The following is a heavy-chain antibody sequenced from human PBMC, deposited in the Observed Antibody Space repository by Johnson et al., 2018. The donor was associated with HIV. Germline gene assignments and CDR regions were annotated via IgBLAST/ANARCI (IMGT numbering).Heavy chain of an antibody. J-gene: IGHJ3*02. V-gene: IGHV3-30*04. CDR1: GFTFSSYA. CDR3: ARDRAWGDNVVVAAYGAFDI. D-gene: IGHD2-15*01. Sequence: QVQLVESGGGVVQPGGSLRLSCAASGFTFSSYAMHWVRQAPGKGLEWVAVISYDGSNKYYADSVKGRFTISRDNSKNTLYLQMNSRRAEDTAVYYCARDRAWGDNVVVAAYGAFDIWGQGTMVTVSS. CDR2: ISYDGSNK.